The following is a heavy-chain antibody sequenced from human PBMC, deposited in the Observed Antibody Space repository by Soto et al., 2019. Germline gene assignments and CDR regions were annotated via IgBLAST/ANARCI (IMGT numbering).Heavy chain of an antibody. V-gene: IGHV1-46*01. CDR3: AREGGGWYYFDY. D-gene: IGHD6-19*01. CDR1: GYTFTSYY. CDR2: INPSGGST. Sequence: QVQLVQSGAEVKKPGASVKVSCKASGYTFTSYYMHWVRQAPGQGLEWMGIINPSGGSTSYAQKFQGRVTMTRDTSTSTVYMELSSLRSEDTAVYYRAREGGGWYYFDYWGQGTLVTVSS. J-gene: IGHJ4*02.